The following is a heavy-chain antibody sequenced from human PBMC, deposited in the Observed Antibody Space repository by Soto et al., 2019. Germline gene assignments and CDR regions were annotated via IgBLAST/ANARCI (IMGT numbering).Heavy chain of an antibody. CDR2: IYHSGST. CDR1: GGSISSGGYS. CDR3: ARADTAMVTFDY. Sequence: TLSLTCAVSGGSISSGGYSWSWIRQPPGKGLEWIGYIYHSGSTYYNPSLKSRVTISVDRSKNQFSLKLSSVTAADTAVYYCARADTAMVTFDYWGQGTLVTVSS. J-gene: IGHJ4*02. V-gene: IGHV4-30-2*01. D-gene: IGHD5-18*01.